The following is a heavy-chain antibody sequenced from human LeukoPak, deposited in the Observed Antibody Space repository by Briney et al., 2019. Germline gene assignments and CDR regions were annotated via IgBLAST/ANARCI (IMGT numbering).Heavy chain of an antibody. CDR3: ARDPDSDVVVVAATRRGFD. CDR2: IIPIFGTA. D-gene: IGHD2-15*01. V-gene: IGHV1-69*13. Sequence: SVKVSCKASGGTFSSYAISWVRQAPGQGLEWMGGIIPIFGTANYAQKFQGRVTITAEESTSTAYMELSSLRSEDTAVFYCARDPDSDVVVVAATRRGFDWGQGTLVTVSS. J-gene: IGHJ4*02. CDR1: GGTFSSYA.